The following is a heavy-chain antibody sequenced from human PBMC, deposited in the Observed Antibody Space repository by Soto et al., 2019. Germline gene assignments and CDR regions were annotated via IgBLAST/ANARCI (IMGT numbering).Heavy chain of an antibody. D-gene: IGHD1-26*01. Sequence: PGGSLRLSCAASGFTFSDHYMDWVRQAPGKGLEWVGRTRNKAYTYTTEYAASVKGRFTISRDDSKNSLYLQMNSLRDEDTAVYYCAREGISGSYYNWFDPWGQGTLVTVSS. CDR2: TRNKAYTYTT. CDR1: GFTFSDHY. V-gene: IGHV3-72*01. CDR3: AREGISGSYYNWFDP. J-gene: IGHJ5*02.